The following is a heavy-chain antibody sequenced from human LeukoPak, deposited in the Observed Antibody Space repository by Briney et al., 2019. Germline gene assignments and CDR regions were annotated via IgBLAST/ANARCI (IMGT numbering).Heavy chain of an antibody. CDR1: GFIFSGQS. CDR2: IRSDGSII. V-gene: IGHV3-48*04. Sequence: GGSLRLTCEASGFIFSGQSMNWIRQAPGKGLEWVSYIRSDGSIIYYADSVKGRFTISRDNDKNLLYLQMNSLRAEDTAVYYCVRGRGTAVIATHCFDPWGRGTLVTVSS. D-gene: IGHD3-22*01. J-gene: IGHJ5*02. CDR3: VRGRGTAVIATHCFDP.